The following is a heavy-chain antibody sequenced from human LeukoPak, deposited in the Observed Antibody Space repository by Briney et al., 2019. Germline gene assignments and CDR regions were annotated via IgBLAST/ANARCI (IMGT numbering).Heavy chain of an antibody. Sequence: GGSLRLSCAASGFTFSSYGMHWVRQAPGKGLEWVAVISYDGSNKYYADSVKGRFTISRDNSKNTLYLQMNSLRVEDTAVYYCAAWKSEYYYSVLDVWGQGTTVIVSS. J-gene: IGHJ6*02. CDR3: AAWKSEYYYSVLDV. CDR2: ISYDGSNK. CDR1: GFTFSSYG. D-gene: IGHD2/OR15-2a*01. V-gene: IGHV3-30*03.